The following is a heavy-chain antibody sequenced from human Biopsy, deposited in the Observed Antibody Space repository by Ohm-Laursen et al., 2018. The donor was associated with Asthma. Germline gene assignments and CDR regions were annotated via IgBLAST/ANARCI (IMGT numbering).Heavy chain of an antibody. CDR3: STNRLWFGESPYYFDY. CDR1: GFTFSNAW. J-gene: IGHJ4*02. V-gene: IGHV3-15*01. D-gene: IGHD3-10*01. CDR2: IRSTNEGGTT. Sequence: SLRLSCAASGFTFSNAWMSWVRQAPGKGLEWLGRIRSTNEGGTTDYAAAVKGRVTISRDDSQNKLYLQMSSLTTEDTAVYFCSTNRLWFGESPYYFDYWGQGSLVTVSS.